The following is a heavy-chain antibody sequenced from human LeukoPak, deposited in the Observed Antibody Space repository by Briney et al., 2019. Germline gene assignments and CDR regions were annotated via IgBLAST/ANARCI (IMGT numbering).Heavy chain of an antibody. Sequence: GGSLRLSCAASGFTFSSYAMNWVHQAPGKGLKWVSVISGSGGTTYYADSVKGRFTISRDNSKNTVYLQMNSLSAEDTAVYYCAKGRYSGSSNFDYWGQGTLVTVSS. D-gene: IGHD1-26*01. V-gene: IGHV3-23*01. CDR1: GFTFSSYA. J-gene: IGHJ4*02. CDR3: AKGRYSGSSNFDY. CDR2: ISGSGGTT.